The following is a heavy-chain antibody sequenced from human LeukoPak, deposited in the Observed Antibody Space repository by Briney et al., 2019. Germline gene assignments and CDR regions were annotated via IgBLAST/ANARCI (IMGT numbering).Heavy chain of an antibody. CDR2: IRYDGSKK. Sequence: QPGGSLRLSCAASGFTFSSYGMHWVRQAPGKGLEWVAFIRYDGSKKYYADSAKGRFTISRDNSKNTVDLQMNSLRDEDTAVYYCAKDRSSGWYDAFDIWGQGTMVTVSS. V-gene: IGHV3-30*02. D-gene: IGHD6-19*01. CDR3: AKDRSSGWYDAFDI. CDR1: GFTFSSYG. J-gene: IGHJ3*02.